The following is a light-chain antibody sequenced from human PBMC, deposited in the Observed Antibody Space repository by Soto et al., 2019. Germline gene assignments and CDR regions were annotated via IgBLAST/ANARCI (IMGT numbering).Light chain of an antibody. J-gene: IGLJ1*01. CDR3: CSYAGSTTPYV. Sequence: QSALTRPASVSGSPGQSITISCTGTSSDVGSYNLVSWYQHHPGKAPKLLIYEGSKRPSGVSNRFSGSKSGNTASLTISGLQAEDEADYYCCSYAGSTTPYVFGTGTKLTVL. CDR1: SSDVGSYNL. CDR2: EGS. V-gene: IGLV2-23*01.